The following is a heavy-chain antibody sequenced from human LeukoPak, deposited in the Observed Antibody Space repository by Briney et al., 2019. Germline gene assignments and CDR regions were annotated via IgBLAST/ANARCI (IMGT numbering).Heavy chain of an antibody. Sequence: SETLSLTCAVYGGSFSGYYWSWIRQPPGKGLEWIGEINHSGNTNYNPSLKSRVTISVDTSKNQFSLKLRSVTAADTAVYYCAKVDRNNWFDPWGQGTLVTVSS. CDR1: GGSFSGYY. CDR2: INHSGNT. V-gene: IGHV4-34*01. J-gene: IGHJ5*02. CDR3: AKVDRNNWFDP.